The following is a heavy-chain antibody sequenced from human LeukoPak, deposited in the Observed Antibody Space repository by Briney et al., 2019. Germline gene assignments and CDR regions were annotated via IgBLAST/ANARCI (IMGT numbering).Heavy chain of an antibody. D-gene: IGHD4-11*01. CDR2: IISIFATA. Sequence: SVKVSCKASGGTFSSYAISWVRQAPGQGLEWMGRIISIFATANYAQKFQGRVTITTDESTSTAYMELSSLRSEDTAVYYCARAHYSNYDYWGQGTLVTVSS. CDR1: GGTFSSYA. CDR3: ARAHYSNYDY. V-gene: IGHV1-69*05. J-gene: IGHJ4*02.